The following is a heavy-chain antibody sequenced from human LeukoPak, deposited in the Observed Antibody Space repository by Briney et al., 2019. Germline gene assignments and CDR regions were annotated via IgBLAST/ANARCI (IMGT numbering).Heavy chain of an antibody. Sequence: SETLSLTCTVSGGSISSSSYYWGWIRQPPGKGLEWIGSIYYSGRTYYNPSLKNRVTISVDTSKNQFSLKLSSVTAADTAVYFCARPYYYSSGSYPYWGQGTLVTVSS. V-gene: IGHV4-39*07. CDR1: GGSISSSSYY. J-gene: IGHJ4*02. CDR3: ARPYYYSSGSYPY. CDR2: IYYSGRT. D-gene: IGHD3-10*01.